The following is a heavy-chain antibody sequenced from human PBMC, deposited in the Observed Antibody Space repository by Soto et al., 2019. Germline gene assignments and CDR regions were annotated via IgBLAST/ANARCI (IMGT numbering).Heavy chain of an antibody. V-gene: IGHV4-34*01. Sequence: PSETLSLTCGVSCGAFRGFYWTSIRQSPGKGLEGLGGLYPIGIPHYNPSLQIRVSMPVDTSNSQFSLNLSPVTASDTTVDYCARAHDFWGGRQQPMDSWCQGTLVTVSS. CDR2: LYPIGIP. CDR3: ARAHDFWGGRQQPMDS. CDR1: CGAFRGFY. D-gene: IGHD3-3*01. J-gene: IGHJ4*02.